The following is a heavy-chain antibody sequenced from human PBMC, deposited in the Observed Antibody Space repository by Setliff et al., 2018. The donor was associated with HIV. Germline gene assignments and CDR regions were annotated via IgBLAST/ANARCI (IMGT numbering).Heavy chain of an antibody. CDR3: ARDQATGYEKVWFSWIDP. V-gene: IGHV1-69*13. D-gene: IGHD5-12*01. CDR2: IIPIFNTA. J-gene: IGHJ5*02. Sequence: SVKVSCKASGGTFSLYAINWVRQAPGQGLEWMGGIIPIFNTANYSQKFQGRVTITADGSTSTAYMELSSLRFEDTATYYCARDQATGYEKVWFSWIDPWGQGTLVTVSS. CDR1: GGTFSLYA.